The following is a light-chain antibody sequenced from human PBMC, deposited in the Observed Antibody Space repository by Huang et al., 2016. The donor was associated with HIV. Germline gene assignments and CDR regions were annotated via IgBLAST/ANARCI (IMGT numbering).Light chain of an antibody. CDR3: HQYGNSPQS. CDR1: QDINNNY. CDR2: GVS. Sequence: ETELTQSPDTLSVSPGEGATLSCRASQDINNNYLVLYQQKPGQDPSLIMYGVSHRATGIPDRFSGSGSGTDFSLTINKVEPEDFAVYYCHQYGNSPQSFGQGTKLEMK. J-gene: IGKJ2*03. V-gene: IGKV3-20*01.